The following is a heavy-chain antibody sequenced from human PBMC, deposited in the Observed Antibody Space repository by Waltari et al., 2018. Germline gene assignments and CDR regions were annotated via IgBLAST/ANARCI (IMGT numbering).Heavy chain of an antibody. CDR3: ARGRSLITIFGVVIIPFDY. CDR2: INHSGST. Sequence: QVQLQQWGAGLLKPSETLSLTCAVSGGSFRGYYWSWIRQPPGKGLEWIGEINHSGSTNYNPSLKSRVTISVDTSKNQFSLRLSSVTAADTAVYYCARGRSLITIFGVVIIPFDYWGQGTLVTVSS. CDR1: GGSFRGYY. V-gene: IGHV4-34*01. J-gene: IGHJ4*02. D-gene: IGHD3-3*01.